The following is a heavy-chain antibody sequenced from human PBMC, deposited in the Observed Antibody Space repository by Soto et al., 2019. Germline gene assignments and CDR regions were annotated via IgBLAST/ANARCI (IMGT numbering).Heavy chain of an antibody. J-gene: IGHJ3*02. D-gene: IGHD3-3*01. Sequence: QLHLVQSGAVVKKPGVSVTVSYSASGYPVTAYYMHWVRQAPGRGLEWMGGINPATGAAKYTQTFQGRVTRARDTSPSTGFMEPSGLTSEDPAFFYCARGGGVGVAGSAAFDMWGQGTLVTVSS. CDR2: INPATGAA. V-gene: IGHV1-2*02. CDR3: ARGGGVGVAGSAAFDM. CDR1: GYPVTAYY.